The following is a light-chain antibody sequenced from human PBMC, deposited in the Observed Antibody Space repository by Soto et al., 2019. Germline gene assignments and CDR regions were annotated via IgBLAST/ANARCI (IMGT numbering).Light chain of an antibody. V-gene: IGLV2-14*03. CDR2: DVS. CDR3: SSYTRTSTVI. CDR1: SSDVGGYNY. J-gene: IGLJ2*01. Sequence: QSALTQPASVAGSPGQSITLPCTGTSSDVGGYNYVSWYQQHPGKAPKLMIYDVSNRPSGVSNRFSGSKSGNTASLTISGLQAEDEADYYCSSYTRTSTVIFGGGTKLTVL.